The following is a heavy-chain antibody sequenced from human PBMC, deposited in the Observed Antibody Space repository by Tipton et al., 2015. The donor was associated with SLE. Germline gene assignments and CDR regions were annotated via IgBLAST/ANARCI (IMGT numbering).Heavy chain of an antibody. CDR2: TYYSGST. Sequence: TLSLTCTVSGGSISSGGYYWSWIRQHPGKGLEWIGYTYYSGSTYYNPSLKSRVTISVDTSKNQFSLKLSSVTAADTAVYYCARLTDDYGSYGYLDNWGQGTLVTVSS. CDR3: ARLTDDYGSYGYLDN. CDR1: GGSISSGGYY. D-gene: IGHD3-22*01. V-gene: IGHV4-31*03. J-gene: IGHJ4*02.